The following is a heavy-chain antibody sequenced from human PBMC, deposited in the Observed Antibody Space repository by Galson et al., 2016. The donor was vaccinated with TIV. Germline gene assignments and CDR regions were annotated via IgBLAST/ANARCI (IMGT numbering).Heavy chain of an antibody. CDR1: GFTFIIFD. CDR3: AKEIGEGAYGSGSGLDV. D-gene: IGHD3-10*01. V-gene: IGHV3-23*01. Sequence: SLRLSCAASGFTFIIFDMSWVRQAPGKGLEWVSAISGSGDRTYYADSVKGRFTISRDTSQNTLYLQMNSLRAEDKAIYYCAKEIGEGAYGSGSGLDVWGQGTTVTVSS. J-gene: IGHJ6*02. CDR2: ISGSGDRT.